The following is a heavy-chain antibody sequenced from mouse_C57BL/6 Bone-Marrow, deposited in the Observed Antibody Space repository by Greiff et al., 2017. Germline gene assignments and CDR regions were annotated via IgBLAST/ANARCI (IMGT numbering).Heavy chain of an antibody. D-gene: IGHD2-3*01. V-gene: IGHV1-9*01. J-gene: IGHJ3*01. CDR3: ARPDGYYSAWFAY. CDR2: ILPGSGST. Sequence: VQLQESGAELMKPGASVKLSCKASGYTFTGYRIEWVKQSPGHGLEWIGDILPGSGSTNYNEKFKGKATFTADTSSNTAYMQLSSLTTEDSSIYYCARPDGYYSAWFAYWGQGTLVTVSA. CDR1: GYTFTGYR.